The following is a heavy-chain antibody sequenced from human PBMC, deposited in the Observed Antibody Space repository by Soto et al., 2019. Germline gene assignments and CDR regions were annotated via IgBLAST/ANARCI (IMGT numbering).Heavy chain of an antibody. V-gene: IGHV3-9*01. D-gene: IGHD2-8*02. Sequence: EVQVVESGGGLVQPGRSLRLSCAASGFSFDNYAMHWVRQAPGKGLEWVSGISWNSGTIGYADAVKGRFTISRDNSKSSLYLQMNSLRAEDTALYYCSKSTGGTVNGMGVWGQGTTVTGSS. CDR1: GFSFDNYA. J-gene: IGHJ6*02. CDR3: SKSTGGTVNGMGV. CDR2: ISWNSGTI.